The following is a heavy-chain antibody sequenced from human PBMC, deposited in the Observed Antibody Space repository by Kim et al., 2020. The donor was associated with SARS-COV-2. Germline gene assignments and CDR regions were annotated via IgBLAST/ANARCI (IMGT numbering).Heavy chain of an antibody. V-gene: IGHV3-23*01. CDR3: ANGPLPTYYYDTVYYYYGMDV. CDR1: GFTFSSYA. CDR2: ISGSGGST. J-gene: IGHJ6*02. D-gene: IGHD3-22*01. Sequence: GGSLRLSCAASGFTFSSYAMSWVRQAPGKGLEWVSAISGSGGSTYYADSVKGRFTISRDNSKNTLYLQMNSLRAEDTVVYYCANGPLPTYYYDTVYYYYGMDVWGQGTTVTVSS.